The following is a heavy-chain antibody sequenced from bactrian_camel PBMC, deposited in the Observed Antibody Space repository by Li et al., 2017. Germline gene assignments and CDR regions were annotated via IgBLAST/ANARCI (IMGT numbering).Heavy chain of an antibody. CDR1: RFSYC. CDR2: IDIFGSP. V-gene: IGHV3S42*01. J-gene: IGHJ4*01. CDR3: AAREWGDVDYARWVGYNY. Sequence: VQLVESGGGSVQAGESLTLSCVASRFSYCMGWFRQGQGKEREGVASIDIFGSPSYADSVKGRFTISRDNVKKTLYLQMDSLKPEDTGVYYCAAREWGDVDYARWVGYNYWGQGTQVTVS. D-gene: IGHD4*01.